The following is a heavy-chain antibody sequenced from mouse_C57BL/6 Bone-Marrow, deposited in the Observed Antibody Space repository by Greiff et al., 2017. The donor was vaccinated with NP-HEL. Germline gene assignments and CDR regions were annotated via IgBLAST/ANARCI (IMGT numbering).Heavy chain of an antibody. Sequence: VQLQQPGAELVRPGSSVKLSCKASGYTFTSYWMHWVKQRPIQGLEWIGNIDPSDSETHYNQKFKDKATLTVDKSSSTAYMQLRSLTSEDSAVYYCARRDYGSSTWYFEVWGTETTVTVSS. D-gene: IGHD1-1*01. CDR3: ARRDYGSSTWYFEV. CDR1: GYTFTSYW. J-gene: IGHJ1*03. CDR2: IDPSDSET. V-gene: IGHV1-52*01.